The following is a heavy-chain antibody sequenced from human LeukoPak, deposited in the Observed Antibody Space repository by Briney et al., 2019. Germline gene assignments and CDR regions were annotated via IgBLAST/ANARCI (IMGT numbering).Heavy chain of an antibody. CDR2: ISGSGGST. V-gene: IGHV3-23*01. Sequence: GGSLRLSCAASGFTFSSYAMNWVRQAPGKGLEWVSAISGSGGSTNYADSVKGRFTISRDNSKNTLDLQINSLRAEDTAIYYCAKSQLPYYYCGMDVWGQGTTVTVSS. CDR1: GFTFSSYA. J-gene: IGHJ6*02. CDR3: AKSQLPYYYCGMDV. D-gene: IGHD2-2*01.